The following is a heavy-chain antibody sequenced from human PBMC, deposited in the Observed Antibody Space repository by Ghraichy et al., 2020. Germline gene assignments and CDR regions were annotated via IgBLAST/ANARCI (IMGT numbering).Heavy chain of an antibody. V-gene: IGHV3-23*01. CDR3: AKDVLYTYVDY. J-gene: IGHJ4*02. Sequence: GGSLRLSCAASGFTFSSSAMSWVRQAPGKGLEWVSAISGSGVSTYYADSVKGRFTISRDNSKHTLFLQMNSLRAEDTAVYYCAKDVLYTYVDYWGQGTLVTVSS. CDR2: ISGSGVST. D-gene: IGHD3-10*02. CDR1: GFTFSSSA.